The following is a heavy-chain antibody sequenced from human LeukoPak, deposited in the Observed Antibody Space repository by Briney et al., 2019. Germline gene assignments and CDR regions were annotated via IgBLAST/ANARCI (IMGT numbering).Heavy chain of an antibody. CDR3: ARGPAMATSPFDY. CDR2: IYYSGST. Sequence: SETLSLTCTVSGGSISSSSYYWGWIRQPPGKGLEWIGSIYYSGSTYYNPSLKSRVTISVDTSKNQFSLKLSSVTAADTAVYYCARGPAMATSPFDYWGQGTLVTVSS. D-gene: IGHD5-18*01. CDR1: GGSISSSSYY. V-gene: IGHV4-39*01. J-gene: IGHJ4*02.